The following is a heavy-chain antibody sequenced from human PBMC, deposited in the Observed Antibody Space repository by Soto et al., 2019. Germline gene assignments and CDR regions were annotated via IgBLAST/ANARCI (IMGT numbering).Heavy chain of an antibody. CDR3: AREDVVTIDHNFDY. CDR2: IWYDGSNK. V-gene: IGHV3-33*01. CDR1: GFTFSSYG. Sequence: GSLRLSCAASGFTFSSYGMHWVRQAPGKGLEWVAVIWYDGSNKYYADSVKGRFTISRDNSKNTLYLQMNSLRAEDTAVYYCAREDVVTIDHNFDYWGQGTLVTVSS. J-gene: IGHJ4*02. D-gene: IGHD3-22*01.